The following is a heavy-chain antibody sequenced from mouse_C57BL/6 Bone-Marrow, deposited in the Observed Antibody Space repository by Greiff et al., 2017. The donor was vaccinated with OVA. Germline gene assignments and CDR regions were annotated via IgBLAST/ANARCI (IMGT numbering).Heavy chain of an antibody. CDR2: INPSNGGT. D-gene: IGHD3-2*02. J-gene: IGHJ4*01. V-gene: IGHV1-53*01. Sequence: QVQLQQPGPELVKPGASVKLSCKASGYTFTSYWMHWVKQRPGQGLEWIGNINPSNGGTNYNEKFKSKATLTVDKSSSTAYMQLSSLTSEDSAVYNCARSPRQLRLHYAMDYWGQGTSVTVSS. CDR3: ARSPRQLRLHYAMDY. CDR1: GYTFTSYW.